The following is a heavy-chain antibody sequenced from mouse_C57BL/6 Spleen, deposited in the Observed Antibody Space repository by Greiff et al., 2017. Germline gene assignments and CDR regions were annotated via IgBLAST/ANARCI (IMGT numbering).Heavy chain of an antibody. J-gene: IGHJ1*03. CDR3: ARGYYGSSSYWYFDV. Sequence: DVMLVESGGGLVKPGGSLKLSCAASGFTFSSYAMSWVRQTPEKRLEWVATISDGGSYTYYPENVKGRFTISRDNAKNNLYVHMSHLTSEDTAMYYCARGYYGSSSYWYFDVWGTGTTVTVSS. CDR1: GFTFSSYA. CDR2: ISDGGSYT. V-gene: IGHV5-4*03. D-gene: IGHD1-1*01.